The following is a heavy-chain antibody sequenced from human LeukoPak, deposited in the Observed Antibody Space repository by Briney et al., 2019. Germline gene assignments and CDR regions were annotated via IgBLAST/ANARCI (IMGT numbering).Heavy chain of an antibody. Sequence: SETLSLTCTVSGGSISSYYWSWIRQPAGKGLEWIGRIYTTGSTNYNPSLKGRVTMSVDTSKNQLSLNLISVTAADTALYYCARSDSGNYPFDYWGQGTLVTVSS. V-gene: IGHV4-4*07. CDR3: ARSDSGNYPFDY. CDR1: GGSISSYY. J-gene: IGHJ4*02. D-gene: IGHD1-26*01. CDR2: IYTTGST.